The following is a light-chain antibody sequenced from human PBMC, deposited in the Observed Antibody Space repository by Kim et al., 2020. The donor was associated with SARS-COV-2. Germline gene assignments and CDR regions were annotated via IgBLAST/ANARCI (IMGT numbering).Light chain of an antibody. V-gene: IGLV1-44*01. J-gene: IGLJ3*02. CDR2: GNN. Sequence: GHIVTISCVGSSSNLGSNHVKWLQQSPGTAPKLLIHGNNHRPAGVPDRFSGSKSGISASLAISGLQSEDEADYFCAVWDDSLYGWLFGGGTQLTVL. CDR1: SSNLGSNH. CDR3: AVWDDSLYGWL.